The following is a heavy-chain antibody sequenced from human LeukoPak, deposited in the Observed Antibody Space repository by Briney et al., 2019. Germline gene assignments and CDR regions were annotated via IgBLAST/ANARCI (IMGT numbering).Heavy chain of an antibody. CDR1: GYTFIIYG. CDR3: ARSPSRGWFDP. Sequence: ASVKVSCKASGYTFIIYGISWVRQAPGQGLEWMGWISAYNGNTNYAQKLQGRVTMTTDTSTSTAYMELRSLRSDDTAVYYCARSPSRGWFDPWGQGTLVTVSS. V-gene: IGHV1-18*01. CDR2: ISAYNGNT. J-gene: IGHJ5*02.